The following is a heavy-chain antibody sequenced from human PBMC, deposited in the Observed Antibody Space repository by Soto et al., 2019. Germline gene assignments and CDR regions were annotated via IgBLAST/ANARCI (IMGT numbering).Heavy chain of an antibody. Sequence: PSETLSLTCAVSGGSISSSNWWSWVRQPPGKGLEWIGEIYHSGSTNYNPSLKSRVTISVDTSENQFSLRLSSVTAADMAVYYCARAVVGTVTSYPDYWGQGTQVTVSS. D-gene: IGHD4-17*01. CDR3: ARAVVGTVTSYPDY. V-gene: IGHV4-4*02. CDR2: IYHSGST. CDR1: GGSISSSNW. J-gene: IGHJ4*02.